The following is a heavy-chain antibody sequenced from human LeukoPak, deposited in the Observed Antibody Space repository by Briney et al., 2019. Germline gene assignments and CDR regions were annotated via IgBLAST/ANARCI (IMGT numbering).Heavy chain of an antibody. CDR3: ARVGNDYGDYPPYFDY. V-gene: IGHV1-18*01. CDR1: GYTFTSYG. CDR2: ISAYNGNT. Sequence: VASVKVSCKASGYTFTSYGISWVRQAPGQGLEWMGWISAYNGNTNYAQKLQGRVTMTTDTSTSTAYMELRSLRSDDTAVYYCARVGNDYGDYPPYFDYWGQGTLVTVSS. J-gene: IGHJ4*02. D-gene: IGHD4-17*01.